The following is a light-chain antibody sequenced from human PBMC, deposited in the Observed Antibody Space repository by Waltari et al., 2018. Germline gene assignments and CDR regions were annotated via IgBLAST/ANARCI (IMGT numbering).Light chain of an antibody. CDR2: QDT. J-gene: IGLJ2*01. CDR1: KLGEKY. Sequence: SYELTQSPSVSVSPGQTASITCSGDKLGEKYACWYQQRPGQSPIILIYQDTKRPSGSPERFSGSSSGNTATLTISGTQATDEAHYYCQAYDTTTAHVVFGGGTKLTVL. V-gene: IGLV3-1*01. CDR3: QAYDTTTAHVV.